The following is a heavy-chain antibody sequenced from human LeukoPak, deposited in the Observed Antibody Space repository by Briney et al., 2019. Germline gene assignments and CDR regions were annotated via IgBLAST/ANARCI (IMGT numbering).Heavy chain of an antibody. Sequence: ASVKVSCKASGYTFTSYAMHWVRQAPGQRLEWMGWINAGNGKTKYSQEFQGRVTITRDTSASTAYMELSSLRSEDMAVYYCARANYDFWSGYYTGNWFDPWGQGTLVTVSS. D-gene: IGHD3-3*01. V-gene: IGHV1-3*03. CDR2: INAGNGKT. CDR1: GYTFTSYA. CDR3: ARANYDFWSGYYTGNWFDP. J-gene: IGHJ5*02.